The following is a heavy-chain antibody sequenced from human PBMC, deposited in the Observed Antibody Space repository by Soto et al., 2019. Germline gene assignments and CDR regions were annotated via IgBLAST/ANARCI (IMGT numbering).Heavy chain of an antibody. CDR2: ISYDGSNK. Sequence: PGSSLRLSSSASGFTFSSYGMHWVRQGPGTGLEWVAVISYDGSNKYYADSVKGVFTISRDNSKNTLYLQMNSLRAEDTAVYDCAKDRVKHSDFWSGDACLSLDYWGQGTLVTVSS. CDR1: GFTFSSYG. V-gene: IGHV3-30*18. D-gene: IGHD3-3*01. J-gene: IGHJ4*02. CDR3: AKDRVKHSDFWSGDACLSLDY.